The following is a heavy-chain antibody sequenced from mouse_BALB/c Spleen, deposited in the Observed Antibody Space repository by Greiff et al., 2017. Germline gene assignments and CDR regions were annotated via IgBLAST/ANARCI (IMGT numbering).Heavy chain of an antibody. CDR1: GYTFTDYN. CDR2: INPNNGGT. D-gene: IGHD2-3*01. V-gene: IGHV1-18*01. Sequence: EVQLQQSGPELVKPGASVKIPCKASGYTFTDYNMDWVKQSHGKSLEWIGDINPNNGGTIYNQKFKGKATLTVDKSSSTAYMELRSLTSEDTAVYYCARRYDGYYGYYAMDYWGQGTSVTVSS. CDR3: ARRYDGYYGYYAMDY. J-gene: IGHJ4*01.